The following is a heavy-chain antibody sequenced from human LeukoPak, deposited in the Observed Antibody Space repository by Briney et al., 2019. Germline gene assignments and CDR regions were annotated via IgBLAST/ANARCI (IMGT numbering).Heavy chain of an antibody. J-gene: IGHJ4*02. D-gene: IGHD4-17*01. V-gene: IGHV3-7*01. CDR3: ATLVYGDGFDS. Sequence: GGSLGLSCAASGFTFSSFWMSWVRQAPGKGLEWVANIKLDGSETYYVDSVKGRFTISSDNAKNSLYLQLNSLRAEDTAVYYCATLVYGDGFDSWGQGTLVTVSS. CDR1: GFTFSSFW. CDR2: IKLDGSET.